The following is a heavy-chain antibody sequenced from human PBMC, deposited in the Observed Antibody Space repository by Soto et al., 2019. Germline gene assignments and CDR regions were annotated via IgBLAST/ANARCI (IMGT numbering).Heavy chain of an antibody. D-gene: IGHD2-2*01. V-gene: IGHV3-11*06. CDR3: ARVVSDCSSTSCYVAGYYYRMDV. CDR1: GFTFSDYY. CDR2: ISSSSSYT. J-gene: IGHJ6*02. Sequence: GGSLRLSCAASGFTFSDYYMSWIHQAPGKGLEWVSYISSSSSYTNYADSVKGRFTISRDNAKNSLYLQMNSLRAEDTAVYYCARVVSDCSSTSCYVAGYYYRMDVWGQGTTVTVSS.